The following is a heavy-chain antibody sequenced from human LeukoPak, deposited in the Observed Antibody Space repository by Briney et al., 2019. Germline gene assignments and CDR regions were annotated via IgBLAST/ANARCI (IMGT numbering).Heavy chain of an antibody. V-gene: IGHV3-48*03. D-gene: IGHD4-23*01. J-gene: IGHJ4*02. Sequence: GGSLRLSCAASGFYFSGYEMNWVRQAPGKGLEWVSYIGSSGSRIYYADAVKGRFTISRDNAKNSLYLQMDSLRAEDTAVYYCARGFGYGGNSMPVDYWGQGTLVTVSS. CDR3: ARGFGYGGNSMPVDY. CDR2: IGSSGSRI. CDR1: GFYFSGYE.